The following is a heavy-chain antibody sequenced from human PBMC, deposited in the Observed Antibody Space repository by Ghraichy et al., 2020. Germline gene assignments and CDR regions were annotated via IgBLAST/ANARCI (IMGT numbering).Heavy chain of an antibody. V-gene: IGHV3-48*02. D-gene: IGHD4-23*01. Sequence: LSLTCVGSGFTVSSYSMNWVRQAPGKGLEWVSYITISGRFISYADSVKGRFTVSRDNAQNSLYLQMRSLRDEDTAVYYCARGSTVVRYYYYDGMDVWGQGTTVTVSS. CDR3: ARGSTVVRYYYYDGMDV. J-gene: IGHJ6*02. CDR2: ITISGRFI. CDR1: GFTVSSYS.